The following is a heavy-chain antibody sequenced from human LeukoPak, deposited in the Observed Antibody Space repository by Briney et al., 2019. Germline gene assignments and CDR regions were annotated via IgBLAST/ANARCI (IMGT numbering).Heavy chain of an antibody. CDR2: INPNSGGT. D-gene: IGHD4-23*01. CDR3: ARAYGGNSGGLAY. Sequence: ASVKVSCTASGCTFTGYYMHWVRQAPGQGLEWMGWINPNSGGTNYAQKFQGRVTMTRDTSISTAYMELSRLRSDDTAVYYCARAYGGNSGGLAYWGQGTLVTVSS. V-gene: IGHV1-2*02. J-gene: IGHJ4*02. CDR1: GCTFTGYY.